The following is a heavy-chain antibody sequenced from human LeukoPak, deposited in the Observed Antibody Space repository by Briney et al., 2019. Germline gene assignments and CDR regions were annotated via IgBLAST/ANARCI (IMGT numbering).Heavy chain of an antibody. CDR2: IKQDGSEK. CDR3: ARGASSWYSTSPNFDY. V-gene: IGHV3-7*01. Sequence: PGGSLRLSCAASGFTFSTYWMSWVRQAPGKGLEWVANIKQDGSEKYYADSVKGRFTISRDNAKNSLYLQMNSLRAEDTAVYFCARGASSWYSTSPNFDYWGQGTLVTVSS. CDR1: GFTFSTYW. J-gene: IGHJ4*02. D-gene: IGHD6-13*01.